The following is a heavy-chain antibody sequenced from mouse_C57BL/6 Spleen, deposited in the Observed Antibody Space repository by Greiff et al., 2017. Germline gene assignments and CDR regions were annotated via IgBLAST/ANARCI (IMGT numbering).Heavy chain of an antibody. V-gene: IGHV14-1*01. CDR1: GFNIKDYY. D-gene: IGHD1-1*01. Sequence: VQLQQSVAELVRPGASVKLSCTASGFNIKDYYMHWVKQRPEQGLEWIGRIDPADGDTKYAPKFPGKATMTADTSSNTAYLQLSRLTSEDAAGYFCSTPYGSRGWFAYWGQGTLVTVSA. J-gene: IGHJ3*01. CDR2: IDPADGDT. CDR3: STPYGSRGWFAY.